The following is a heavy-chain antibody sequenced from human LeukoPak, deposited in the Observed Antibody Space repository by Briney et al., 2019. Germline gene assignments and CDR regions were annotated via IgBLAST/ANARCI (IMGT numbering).Heavy chain of an antibody. Sequence: GASVKVFCKASGGTFSSYAISWVRQAPGQGLEWMGGIIPIFGTANYAQKFQGRVTITADESTGTAYMELSSLRSEDTAVYYCARYYYDSSGYPFYYYYYGMDVWGQGTTVTVSS. CDR3: ARYYYDSSGYPFYYYYYGMDV. CDR2: IIPIFGTA. V-gene: IGHV1-69*13. CDR1: GGTFSSYA. D-gene: IGHD3-22*01. J-gene: IGHJ6*02.